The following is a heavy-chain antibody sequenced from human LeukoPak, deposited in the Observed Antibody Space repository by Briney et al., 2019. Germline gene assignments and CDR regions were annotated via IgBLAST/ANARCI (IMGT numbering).Heavy chain of an antibody. D-gene: IGHD1-26*01. Sequence: GGSLRLSCTTSGFTFTSHAMTWARQAPGKGLEWVSSITGTGGDTYYAESVRGRFTISRDNSKNTLYLQMNSLRAEDTAVYYCAREGGSYPDAFDIWGQGTMVTVSS. CDR1: GFTFTSHA. CDR2: ITGTGGDT. J-gene: IGHJ3*02. CDR3: AREGGSYPDAFDI. V-gene: IGHV3-23*01.